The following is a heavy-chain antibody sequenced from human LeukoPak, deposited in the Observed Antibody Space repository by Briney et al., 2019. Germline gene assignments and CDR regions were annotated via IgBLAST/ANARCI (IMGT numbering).Heavy chain of an antibody. V-gene: IGHV4-30-2*01. Sequence: SETLSLTCTVSGGSISSGGYYWSWIRQPPGKGLEWIGYIYHSGSTYYNPSLKSRVTISVDKSKNQFSLKLSSVTAADTAMYYCARWSGVVGTARGWYFDLWGRGTLVTVSS. CDR1: GGSISSGGYY. J-gene: IGHJ2*01. CDR2: IYHSGST. CDR3: ARWSGVVGTARGWYFDL. D-gene: IGHD1-26*01.